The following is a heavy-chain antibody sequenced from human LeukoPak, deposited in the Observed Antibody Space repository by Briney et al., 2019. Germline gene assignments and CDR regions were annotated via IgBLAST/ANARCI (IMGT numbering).Heavy chain of an antibody. D-gene: IGHD2-15*01. CDR2: IYYTGST. Sequence: SETLSLTCTVSGVSITSTNCYWGWIRQPPGKGLEWIGTIYYTGSTYYKSSLKSRVTISVDTSKNQFSLKVSSVTAADTAVYYCARGYCAGGSCYSGIAWFDPWGQGTLVTVSS. CDR3: ARGYCAGGSCYSGIAWFDP. CDR1: GVSITSTNCY. J-gene: IGHJ5*02. V-gene: IGHV4-39*01.